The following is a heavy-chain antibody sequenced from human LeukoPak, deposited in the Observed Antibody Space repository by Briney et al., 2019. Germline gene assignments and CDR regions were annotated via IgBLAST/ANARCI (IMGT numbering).Heavy chain of an antibody. CDR3: ASYYSSDLLNWFDP. CDR1: GFTFSDYY. Sequence: PGGSLRLSCAASGFTFSDYYMSWIRQAPGKGLEWVSYISSSGGTIYYADSVKGRFTISRDNAKNSLYLQMNSLRAEDTAVYYCASYYSSDLLNWFDPWGQGTLVTVSS. D-gene: IGHD4-11*01. J-gene: IGHJ5*02. CDR2: ISSSGGTI. V-gene: IGHV3-11*01.